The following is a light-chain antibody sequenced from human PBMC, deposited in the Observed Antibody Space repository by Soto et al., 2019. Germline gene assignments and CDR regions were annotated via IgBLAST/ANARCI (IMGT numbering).Light chain of an antibody. CDR1: QSVSSN. Sequence: EIVMTQSPATLSVSPGDRATLSCRASQSVSSNLAWYQQKPGQAPRLVIYGASTRATAIPARFSGSGSGTEFTLTISSLHSEDFAVYYCQQYADWPPLTFGGGTKVEIK. J-gene: IGKJ4*01. V-gene: IGKV3-15*01. CDR3: QQYADWPPLT. CDR2: GAS.